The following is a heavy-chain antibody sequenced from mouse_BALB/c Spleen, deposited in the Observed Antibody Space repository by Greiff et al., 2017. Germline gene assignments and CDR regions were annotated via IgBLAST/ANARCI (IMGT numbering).Heavy chain of an antibody. D-gene: IGHD1-1*02. CDR1: GFTFSSYA. J-gene: IGHJ3*01. V-gene: IGHV5-9-4*01. CDR2: ISSGGSYT. Sequence: EVKLMESGGGLVKPGGSLKLSCAASGFTFSSYAMSWVRQSPEKRLEWVAEISSGGSYTYYPDTVTGRFTISRDNAKNTLYLEMSSLRSEDTAMYYCARDGGTHPFAYWGQGTLVTVSA. CDR3: ARDGGTHPFAY.